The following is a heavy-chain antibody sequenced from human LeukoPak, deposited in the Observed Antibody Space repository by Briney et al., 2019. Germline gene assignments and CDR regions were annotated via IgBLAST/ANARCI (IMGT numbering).Heavy chain of an antibody. CDR3: ARLSRGRGWNPIDY. CDR1: GSSFTNYW. V-gene: IGHV5-51*01. D-gene: IGHD1-1*01. J-gene: IGHJ4*02. CDR2: VYPVDSAT. Sequence: GESLKISCKGSGSSFTNYWIAWVRQMPGKGLEWMGIVYPVDSATRYSPSFQGQVTMSADRSISTAYLQWSSLKASDTAMYYCARLSRGRGWNPIDYWGQGTLVTVSS.